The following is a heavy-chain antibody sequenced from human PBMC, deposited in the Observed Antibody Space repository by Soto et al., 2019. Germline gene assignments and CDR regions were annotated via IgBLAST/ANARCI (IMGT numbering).Heavy chain of an antibody. V-gene: IGHV5-51*01. J-gene: IGHJ4*02. CDR1: GYSFTSYW. D-gene: IGHD3-3*01. CDR2: IYPGDSDT. Sequence: GESLKLSCKGSGYSFTSYWIGWVRQMPGKGLEWMGIIYPGDSDTRYSPSFQGQVTISAVKSISTAYLQWRSMKAPDTAIFYCARHSRFLEWLSYAPDYWGQGTLVTVSS. CDR3: ARHSRFLEWLSYAPDY.